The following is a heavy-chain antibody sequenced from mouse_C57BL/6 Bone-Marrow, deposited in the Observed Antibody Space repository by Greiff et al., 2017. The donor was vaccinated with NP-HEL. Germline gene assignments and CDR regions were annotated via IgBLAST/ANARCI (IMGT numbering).Heavy chain of an antibody. CDR3: ARDKGPTIVTPYYAMDY. D-gene: IGHD2-5*01. Sequence: EVQRVESGGGLVKPGGSLKLSCAASGFTFSSYAMSWVRQTPEKRLEWVATISDGGSYTYYPDNVKGRFTISRDNAKNNLYLQMSHLKSEDTAMYYCARDKGPTIVTPYYAMDYWGQGTSVTVSS. CDR2: ISDGGSYT. J-gene: IGHJ4*01. CDR1: GFTFSSYA. V-gene: IGHV5-4*01.